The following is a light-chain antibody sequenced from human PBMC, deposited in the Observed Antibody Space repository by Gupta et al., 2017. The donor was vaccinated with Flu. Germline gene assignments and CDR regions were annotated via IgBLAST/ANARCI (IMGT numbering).Light chain of an antibody. Sequence: DIEITQSPSSLSASVGDRVTITCRASQSISSYLNWYQQTPGKAPKFLIYSASNLQNGVSSRFSGSGSGTDFTLTISNLQPEDFATYYCQQSYTTPLTFGGGTKVEIK. CDR2: SAS. J-gene: IGKJ4*01. CDR1: QSISSY. V-gene: IGKV1-39*01. CDR3: QQSYTTPLT.